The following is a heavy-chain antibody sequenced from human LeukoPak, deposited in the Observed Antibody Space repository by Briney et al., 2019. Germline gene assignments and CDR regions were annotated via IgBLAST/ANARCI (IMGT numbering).Heavy chain of an antibody. Sequence: NPGGSLRLSCAASGFTFSSYSMNWVRQAPGKGLEWVSSISSSSSYIYYADSVKGRFTISRDNAKNSLYLQMNSLRAEDTAVYYCAKENGMVRGTNSLKYYFDYWGQGTLVTVSS. CDR3: AKENGMVRGTNSLKYYFDY. CDR1: GFTFSSYS. CDR2: ISSSSSYI. D-gene: IGHD3-10*01. V-gene: IGHV3-21*01. J-gene: IGHJ4*02.